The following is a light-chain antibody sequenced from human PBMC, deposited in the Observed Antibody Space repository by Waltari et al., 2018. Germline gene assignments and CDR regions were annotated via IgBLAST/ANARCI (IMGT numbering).Light chain of an antibody. V-gene: IGLV2-8*01. J-gene: IGLJ1*01. Sequence: QSALTQPPSASGSPGQSVTISCTGTSSDVDAYNYVSCYQQYPDKAPKLMIYEVTKRPSGVPDRFSGSKSGNTASLTVSGLQAEDEADYYCISYAGNNKYVLGAGTKVTVL. CDR1: SSDVDAYNY. CDR2: EVT. CDR3: ISYAGNNKYV.